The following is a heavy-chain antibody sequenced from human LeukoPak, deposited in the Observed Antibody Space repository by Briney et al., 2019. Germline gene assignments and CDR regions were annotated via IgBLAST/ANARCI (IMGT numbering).Heavy chain of an antibody. CDR1: GGSFSDYY. D-gene: IGHD2-2*02. CDR3: VRGLYCTSTNCYKDY. V-gene: IGHV4-34*01. CDR2: INHSGGT. Sequence: SETLSLTCVVYGGSFSDYYWSWIRQPPGKGLEWIGEINHSGGTNYNPSLKSRVIISADTSKNQFSLKLYSVTAADTAVYYCVRGLYCTSTNCYKDYWGQGTLVTVSS. J-gene: IGHJ4*02.